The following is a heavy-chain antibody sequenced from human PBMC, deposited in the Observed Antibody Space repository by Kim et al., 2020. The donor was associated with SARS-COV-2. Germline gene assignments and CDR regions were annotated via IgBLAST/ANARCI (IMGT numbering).Heavy chain of an antibody. Sequence: SETLSLTCTVSGGSISNYCWTWIRQPPGKGLEWIGFTYYNGATATNPSFRGRATISAAPSKNQSSLKLNFVTAAKTAVYYVRRPGTYYFLDGFVIWARGT. V-gene: IGHV4-59*13. J-gene: IGHJ3*02. CDR1: GGSISNYC. D-gene: IGHD3-22*01. CDR3: RRPGTYYFLDGFVI. CDR2: TYYNGAT.